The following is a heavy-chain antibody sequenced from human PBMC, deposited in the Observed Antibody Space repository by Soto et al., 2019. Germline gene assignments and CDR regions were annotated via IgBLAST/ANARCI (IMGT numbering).Heavy chain of an antibody. CDR3: ARTKYTNYYDSSGHLYYFDY. D-gene: IGHD3-22*01. J-gene: IGHJ4*02. CDR1: GGSFSGYY. Sequence: SETLSLTCAVYGGSFSGYYWSWIRQPPGKGLEWIGEINHSGSTNYNPSLKSRVTISVDTSKNQFSLKLSSVTAADTAVYYCARTKYTNYYDSSGHLYYFDYWGQGTLVTVSS. V-gene: IGHV4-34*01. CDR2: INHSGST.